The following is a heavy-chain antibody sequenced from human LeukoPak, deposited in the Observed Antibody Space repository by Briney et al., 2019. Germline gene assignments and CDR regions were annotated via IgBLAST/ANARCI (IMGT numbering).Heavy chain of an antibody. Sequence: SETLSLTCTVSGGSISSYYWSWIRQPPGKGLEWIGYIYYSGSTNYNPSLKSRVTISVDTSKNQFSLKLSSVTAADTAVYYCARGYCSSTNCSPFYPLGQGTLVTVSS. V-gene: IGHV4-59*08. CDR1: GGSISSYY. D-gene: IGHD2-2*01. CDR3: ARGYCSSTNCSPFYP. CDR2: IYYSGST. J-gene: IGHJ5*02.